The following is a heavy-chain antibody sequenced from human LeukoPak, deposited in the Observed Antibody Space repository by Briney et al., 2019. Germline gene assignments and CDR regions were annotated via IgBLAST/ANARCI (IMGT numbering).Heavy chain of an antibody. Sequence: GGSLRLSCAASGFTFTSHGMIWVRQAPGEGLEWVSYISSRSDTIYYADSVKGRFTVSRDNAKNSLFLQMNSLRDEDTAVYYCATDHSGGYVYALHIWGQGAMVTVSS. CDR3: ATDHSGGYVYALHI. CDR1: GFTFTSHG. V-gene: IGHV3-48*02. D-gene: IGHD5-12*01. CDR2: ISSRSDTI. J-gene: IGHJ3*02.